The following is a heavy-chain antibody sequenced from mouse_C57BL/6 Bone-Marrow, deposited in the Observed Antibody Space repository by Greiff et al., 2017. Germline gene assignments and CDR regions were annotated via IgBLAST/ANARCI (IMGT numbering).Heavy chain of an antibody. Sequence: DVMLVESGGGLVQPGGSLSLSCAASGFTFTDYYMSWVRQPPGKALEWLGFIRNKANGYTTEYSASVKGRFTISRDNSQSILYLQMNALRAEDSATYYYARYGRLRRGYYFDYWGQGTTLTVSS. J-gene: IGHJ2*01. CDR2: IRNKANGYTT. D-gene: IGHD2-4*01. V-gene: IGHV7-3*01. CDR1: GFTFTDYY. CDR3: ARYGRLRRGYYFDY.